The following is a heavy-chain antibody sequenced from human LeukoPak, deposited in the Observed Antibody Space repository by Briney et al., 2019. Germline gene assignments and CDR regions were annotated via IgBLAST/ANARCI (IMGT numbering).Heavy chain of an antibody. J-gene: IGHJ3*02. Sequence: SETLSLTCAVSGDSISSSNWWSWVRQPPGEGLEWIGEIYHSGSTNYNPSLKSRVTMSVDNSENHFSLKLSSVTAADTALYYCARSTVSVITRGAFDIWGQGTMVTVSS. CDR2: IYHSGST. V-gene: IGHV4-4*02. CDR3: ARSTVSVITRGAFDI. CDR1: GDSISSSNW. D-gene: IGHD3-22*01.